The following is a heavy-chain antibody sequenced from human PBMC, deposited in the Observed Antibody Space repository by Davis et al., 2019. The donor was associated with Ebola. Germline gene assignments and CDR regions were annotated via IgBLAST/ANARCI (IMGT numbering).Heavy chain of an antibody. J-gene: IGHJ5*02. CDR1: GFTFSTYA. Sequence: GESLKISCAASGFTFSTYAMHWVRQAPGKGLEWVAVIPYDGSNKYYADSVKGRFTISRDNAKNSVYLQMNSLRAEDTAVYYCARALAAVGFNWLDPWGQGTLVTVSS. D-gene: IGHD6-13*01. V-gene: IGHV3-30*04. CDR3: ARALAAVGFNWLDP. CDR2: IPYDGSNK.